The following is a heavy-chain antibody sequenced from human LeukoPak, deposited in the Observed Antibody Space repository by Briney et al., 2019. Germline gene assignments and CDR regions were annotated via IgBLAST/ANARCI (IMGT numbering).Heavy chain of an antibody. CDR1: GGTFSSYA. CDR2: IISIFGTA. D-gene: IGHD2-2*01. V-gene: IGHV1-69*01. Sequence: SVKVSCKASGGTFSSYAISWVRQAPGQGLEWMGGIISIFGTANYAQKFQGRVTITADESTSTAYMELSSLRSEDTAVYYCARDTSAHCSSTSCRTRDNWFDPWGQGTLVTVSS. CDR3: ARDTSAHCSSTSCRTRDNWFDP. J-gene: IGHJ5*02.